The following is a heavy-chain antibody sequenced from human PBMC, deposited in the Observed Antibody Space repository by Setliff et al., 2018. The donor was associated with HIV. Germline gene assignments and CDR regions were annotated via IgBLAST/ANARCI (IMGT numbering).Heavy chain of an antibody. J-gene: IGHJ4*02. V-gene: IGHV4-34*01. CDR3: AISIVGVTSEMY. D-gene: IGHD2-21*02. CDR2: VNHNGNI. Sequence: ETLSLTCTLNGVPLSDYYWNWIRQSPGKGLEWIVEVNHNGNINYNPSLKSRVTVSVDTSKTQYSLKMISVTAADTAMYYCAISIVGVTSEMYWAQGTLVTVSS. CDR1: GVPLSDYY.